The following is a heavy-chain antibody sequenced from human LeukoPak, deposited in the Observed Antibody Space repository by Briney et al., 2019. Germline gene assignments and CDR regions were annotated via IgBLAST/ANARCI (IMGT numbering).Heavy chain of an antibody. D-gene: IGHD3-10*01. Sequence: GGSLRLSCAASGFTFSSYGMHWVRQAPGKGLEWVAVIWYDGSHQYYADSVKGRFTISRDMSNNTLYLQMNSLRVDDTALYYCARDLGLRYGSGTYRFDPWGQGTLVIVSS. CDR3: ARDLGLRYGSGTYRFDP. V-gene: IGHV3-33*01. CDR1: GFTFSSYG. J-gene: IGHJ5*02. CDR2: IWYDGSHQ.